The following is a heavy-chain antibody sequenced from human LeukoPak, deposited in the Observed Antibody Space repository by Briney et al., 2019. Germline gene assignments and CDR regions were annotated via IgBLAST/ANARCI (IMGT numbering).Heavy chain of an antibody. CDR3: ARGGGYYYYMDV. CDR1: GGSISSGGYY. D-gene: IGHD3-10*01. CDR2: IYYSGST. J-gene: IGHJ6*03. V-gene: IGHV4-31*03. Sequence: SETLSLTCTVSGGSISSGGYYWSWIRQHPGKGLEWIGYIYYSGSTYYNPSLKSRVTISVDTSKNQFSLKLSSVTAADTAVYYCARGGGYYYYMDVWGKGTTVTVSS.